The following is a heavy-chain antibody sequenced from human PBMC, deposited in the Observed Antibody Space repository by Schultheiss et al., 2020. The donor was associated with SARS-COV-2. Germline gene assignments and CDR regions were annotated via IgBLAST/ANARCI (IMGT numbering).Heavy chain of an antibody. D-gene: IGHD2-21*02. Sequence: ASVKVSCKVAGNTLTESSIHWVRQSPGQGLEWMGWISVVDGNTHYAQNFQGRLTMTRDTSMNTAYMELRSLRSDDTATYYCGRDRPGLRTGHFYCMDVWGEGTTVTVSS. J-gene: IGHJ6*04. CDR3: GRDRPGLRTGHFYCMDV. CDR1: GNTLTESS. V-gene: IGHV1-24*01. CDR2: ISVVDGNT.